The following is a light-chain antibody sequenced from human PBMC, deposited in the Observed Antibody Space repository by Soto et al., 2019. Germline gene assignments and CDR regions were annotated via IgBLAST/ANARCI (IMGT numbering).Light chain of an antibody. CDR3: QQHNSYPLT. V-gene: IGKV1-9*01. CDR1: QDTRSY. CDR2: VAS. J-gene: IGKJ3*01. Sequence: DIQLTQSPSFLSASVGDRVTITCRASQDTRSYLAWYQQKPGKAPKLLIYVASTLQSGVPSRFNGSGSGTEFTLTISSLQPEEFATYYCQQHNSYPLTFGPGTKVEIK.